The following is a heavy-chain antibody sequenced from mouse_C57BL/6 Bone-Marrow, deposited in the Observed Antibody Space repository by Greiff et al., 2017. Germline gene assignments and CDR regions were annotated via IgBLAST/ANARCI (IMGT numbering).Heavy chain of an antibody. D-gene: IGHD1-1*01. Sequence: EVKLVESGGGLVKPGGSLKLSCAASGFTFSSYAMSWVRQTPEKRLEWVATISDGGSYTYYPVNVKGRFTISRDNAKKHLYLQMSHLKSEDTAMYYCARDPNYYGSSSYYFDYWGQGTTLTVSS. CDR1: GFTFSSYA. CDR2: ISDGGSYT. J-gene: IGHJ2*01. CDR3: ARDPNYYGSSSYYFDY. V-gene: IGHV5-4*01.